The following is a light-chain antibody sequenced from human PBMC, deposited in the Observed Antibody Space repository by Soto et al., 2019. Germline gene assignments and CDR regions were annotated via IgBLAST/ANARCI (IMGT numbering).Light chain of an antibody. CDR2: AAS. J-gene: IGKJ4*01. CDR1: QGISSY. V-gene: IGKV1-9*01. CDR3: QQLKSYPLT. Sequence: IQLTQSPSFLSASIGDRVTITCRASQGISSYLAWYQQKPGKAPKLLIYAASTLHSGVPSRFSGSGSGTEFTLTISSLQPEDSATYYCQQLKSYPLTFGGGTKVEIK.